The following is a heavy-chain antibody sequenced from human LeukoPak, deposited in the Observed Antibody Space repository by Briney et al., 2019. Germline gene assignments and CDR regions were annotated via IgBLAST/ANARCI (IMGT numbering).Heavy chain of an antibody. Sequence: ASVKDSCKASGYTFTGYQMHWVRQAPGQGLEWMGWISPKSGDSSYAQKFQGRVTMTRDTSISIAYMELSRLRSDDTAVYYCARDDRSYSADFWGQGTLVTVSS. J-gene: IGHJ4*02. CDR2: ISPKSGDS. V-gene: IGHV1-2*02. D-gene: IGHD3-22*01. CDR3: ARDDRSYSADF. CDR1: GYTFTGYQ.